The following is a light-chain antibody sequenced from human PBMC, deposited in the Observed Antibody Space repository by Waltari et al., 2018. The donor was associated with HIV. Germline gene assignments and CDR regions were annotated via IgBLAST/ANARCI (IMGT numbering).Light chain of an antibody. Sequence: DIQLTQSPSFLSASIGARVTITCRASQDITTYLAWYQRHPGRAPRLLVYAGSTLETGVPSRFSGYGAGTEFTLTISGLQPEDFATYYCQQIDSYPYTFGQGTKLEIK. J-gene: IGKJ2*01. V-gene: IGKV1-9*01. CDR3: QQIDSYPYT. CDR2: AGS. CDR1: QDITTY.